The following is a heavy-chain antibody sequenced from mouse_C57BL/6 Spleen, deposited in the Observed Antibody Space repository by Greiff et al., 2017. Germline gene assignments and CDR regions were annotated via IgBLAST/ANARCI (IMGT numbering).Heavy chain of an antibody. J-gene: IGHJ2*01. CDR2: ISSGGSYT. CDR3: ARGNYDYHNYFDY. V-gene: IGHV5-6*01. D-gene: IGHD2-4*01. Sequence: EVHLVESGGDLVKPGGSLKLSCAASGFTFSSYGMSWVRQTPDKRLEWVATISSGGSYTYYPDSVKGRFTISRDNAKNTLYLQMSSLKSEDTAMYYCARGNYDYHNYFDYWGQGTTLTVSS. CDR1: GFTFSSYG.